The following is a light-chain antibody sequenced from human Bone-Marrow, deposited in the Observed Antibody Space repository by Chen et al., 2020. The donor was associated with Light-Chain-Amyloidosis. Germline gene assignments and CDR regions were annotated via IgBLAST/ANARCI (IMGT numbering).Light chain of an antibody. Sequence: QSALTQPASVSGSPGQSVTISCTGSNSDVGAPKYVSWYQQSPGKAPKLIIYDVSDRPSGLSYRFSGSKSGNTASLTIYGLQAEDEADYYCGSYTTTNTLVFGGGTKLTVL. J-gene: IGLJ3*02. CDR1: NSDVGAPKY. CDR3: GSYTTTNTLV. V-gene: IGLV2-14*03. CDR2: DVS.